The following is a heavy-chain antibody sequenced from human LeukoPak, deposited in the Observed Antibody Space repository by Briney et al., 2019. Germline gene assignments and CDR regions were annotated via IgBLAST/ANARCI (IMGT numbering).Heavy chain of an antibody. Sequence: ASVKVSCKASGGTLSSYAISWVRKAPGKGLEWRGGIFPIFVTANYAQKFQGRVTITTDESTSTAYMELSSLRSEDTAVYYCARASVLMGATMPVYFDYWGQGTLVTVSS. CDR2: IFPIFVTA. CDR1: GGTLSSYA. CDR3: ARASVLMGATMPVYFDY. V-gene: IGHV1-69*05. J-gene: IGHJ4*02. D-gene: IGHD1-26*01.